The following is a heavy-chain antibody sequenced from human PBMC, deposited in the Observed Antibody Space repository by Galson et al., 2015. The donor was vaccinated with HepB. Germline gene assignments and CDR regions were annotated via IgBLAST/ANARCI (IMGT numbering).Heavy chain of an antibody. Sequence: SLRLSCAASGFTFSSYSMNWVRQAPGKGLEWVSSISSSSSYIYYADSVKGRFTISRDNAKNSLYLQMNSLRAEDTAVYYCARSVEGIVGGHDAFDIWGQGTMVTVSS. CDR3: ARSVEGIVGGHDAFDI. J-gene: IGHJ3*02. CDR1: GFTFSSYS. D-gene: IGHD3-22*01. V-gene: IGHV3-21*01. CDR2: ISSSSSYI.